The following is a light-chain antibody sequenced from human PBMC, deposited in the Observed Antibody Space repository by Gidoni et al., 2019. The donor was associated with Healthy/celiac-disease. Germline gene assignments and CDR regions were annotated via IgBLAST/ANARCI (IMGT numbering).Light chain of an antibody. Sequence: DIQMNQSPSSLSASVGDRVTITCRASQSISSYLKWYQLKPGNAPNLLIYAASSLQSGVLSRFSGSGSATEFTLTISSLQPEDFATYYCQQSYSTPPWTFGQGTKVEIK. V-gene: IGKV1-39*01. J-gene: IGKJ1*01. CDR1: QSISSY. CDR3: QQSYSTPPWT. CDR2: AAS.